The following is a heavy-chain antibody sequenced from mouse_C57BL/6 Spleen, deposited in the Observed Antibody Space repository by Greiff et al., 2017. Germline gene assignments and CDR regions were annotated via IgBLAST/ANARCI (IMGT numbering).Heavy chain of an antibody. CDR1: GYTFTDYY. D-gene: IGHD1-1*01. V-gene: IGHV1-19*01. Sequence: EVQLQQSGPVLVKPGASVKMSCKASGYTFTDYYMNWVKQSHGKSLEWIGVINPYNGGTSYNQKFKGKATLTVDKSSSTAYMELNSLTSEDSAVYYCARRGITTVVGDYWGQGTTLTVSS. CDR3: ARRGITTVVGDY. J-gene: IGHJ2*01. CDR2: INPYNGGT.